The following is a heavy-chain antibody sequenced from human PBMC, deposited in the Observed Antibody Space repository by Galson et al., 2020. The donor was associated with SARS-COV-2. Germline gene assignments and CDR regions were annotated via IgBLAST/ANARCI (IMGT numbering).Heavy chain of an antibody. J-gene: IGHJ4*02. V-gene: IGHV3-23*01. CDR1: GFTFSSYA. Sequence: GGSLRLSCAASGFTFSSYAVSWVRQAPGKGLEWVSSISGSGDRTYYGDSVQGRFTISRDNSKRTLYLQMDSLRAEDTAVYYCAKMSDIVPTVFNHWGQGTLVTVSS. CDR2: ISGSGDRT. D-gene: IGHD5-12*01. CDR3: AKMSDIVPTVFNH.